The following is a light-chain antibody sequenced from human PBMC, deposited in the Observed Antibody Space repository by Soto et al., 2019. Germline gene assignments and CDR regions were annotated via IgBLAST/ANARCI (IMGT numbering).Light chain of an antibody. V-gene: IGKV1D-12*01. J-gene: IGKJ3*01. CDR2: AAS. CDR3: QQGNSFPFT. CDR1: QVISNW. Sequence: DIQITQSPSSVSASGGDRVIITCRGSQVISNWLAWYQQKPGRAPKLLIYAASSLQSGVSSRFSGSGSGTDFTLTISSLQPEDFATYYCQQGNSFPFTFGPGTKVDIK.